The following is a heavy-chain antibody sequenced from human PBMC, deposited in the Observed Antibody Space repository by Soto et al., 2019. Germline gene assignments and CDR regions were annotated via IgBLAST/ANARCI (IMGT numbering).Heavy chain of an antibody. CDR3: ARTRYDFLETMYV. Sequence: SGRTLLKSTETLTLTCTVSGFSLSNPRRGVSWIRQPPGKALEWLAHIFSSDEKSYTTSLKSRLTISKDTSKSHVVLILTNMDPADTATYYCARTRYDFLETMYVWGQVT. J-gene: IGHJ6*02. D-gene: IGHD3-3*01. V-gene: IGHV2-26*01. CDR1: GFSLSNPRRG. CDR2: IFSSDEK.